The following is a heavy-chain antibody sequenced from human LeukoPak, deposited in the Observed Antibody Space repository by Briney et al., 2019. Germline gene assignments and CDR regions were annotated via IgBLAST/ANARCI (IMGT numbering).Heavy chain of an antibody. CDR3: ARGGYNGFDY. D-gene: IGHD5-24*01. V-gene: IGHV3-74*01. Sequence: PGGSLRLSCAASGFTFSSCWMHWVRQAPGKGLVWVSRINSDGSGTSYADSVKGRFTISRDNAKNTLYLQMNTLRAEDTAVYYCARGGYNGFDYWGQGTLVTVSS. CDR1: GFTFSSCW. CDR2: INSDGSGT. J-gene: IGHJ4*02.